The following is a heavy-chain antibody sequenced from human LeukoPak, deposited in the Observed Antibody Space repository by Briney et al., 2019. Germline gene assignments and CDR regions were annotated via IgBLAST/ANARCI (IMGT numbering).Heavy chain of an antibody. CDR2: INTNTGNP. J-gene: IGHJ4*02. CDR1: GYTFTSYA. Sequence: ASVTVSCKASGYTFTSYAMNWVRQAPGQGLEWMGWINTNTGNPTYAQGFTGRFVFSLDTSVSTAYLQISSLKAEDTAVYYCARVNGLRDYHVLGYWGQGTLVTVSS. CDR3: ARVNGLRDYHVLGY. D-gene: IGHD4-17*01. V-gene: IGHV7-4-1*02.